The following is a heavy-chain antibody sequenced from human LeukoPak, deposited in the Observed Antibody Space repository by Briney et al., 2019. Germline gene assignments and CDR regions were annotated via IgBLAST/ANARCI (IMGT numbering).Heavy chain of an antibody. V-gene: IGHV5-51*01. CDR3: ARPDDYTLDY. CDR2: IYPDDSDT. J-gene: IGHJ4*02. CDR1: GYSFTTYW. D-gene: IGHD4-11*01. Sequence: GESLKISCKGSGYSFTTYWIGWVRQMPGKGLEWMGIIYPDDSDTRSSPSFRGQVTISADKSISTAYLQWSSLKASDSAMYYCARPDDYTLDYWGQGTLVTVSS.